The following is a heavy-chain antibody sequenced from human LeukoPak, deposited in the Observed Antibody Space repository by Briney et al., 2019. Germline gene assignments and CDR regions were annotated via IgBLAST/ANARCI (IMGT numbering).Heavy chain of an antibody. CDR2: VYDSGST. J-gene: IGHJ4*02. Sequence: SETLSLTCTVSGGSIRGYYCSWVRQTPRKGLEWIGYVYDSGSTNYTPSLKSRVTMSMDTSKNQFSLHLRSVTAADTAVYYCVRHEGIGDSGNYYFHSWGQGALVTVSS. D-gene: IGHD5-12*01. V-gene: IGHV4-59*08. CDR3: VRHEGIGDSGNYYFHS. CDR1: GGSIRGYY.